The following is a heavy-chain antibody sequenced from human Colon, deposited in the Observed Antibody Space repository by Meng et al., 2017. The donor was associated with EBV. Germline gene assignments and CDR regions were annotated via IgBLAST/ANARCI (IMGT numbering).Heavy chain of an antibody. CDR1: GGSFSGYV. D-gene: IGHD3-9*01. CDR3: ARVPTTGYKDH. CDR2: VSHPGSA. Sequence: QALLQQLGPGLLKPSETLALTCTVNGGSFSGYVWSWVRQPPGKGMEWIGEVSHPGSANYNPSLKSRVTISVDASEKQFSLRLTSVTAADSAVYYCARVPTTGYKDHWGQGTLVTVSS. V-gene: IGHV4-34*01. J-gene: IGHJ4*02.